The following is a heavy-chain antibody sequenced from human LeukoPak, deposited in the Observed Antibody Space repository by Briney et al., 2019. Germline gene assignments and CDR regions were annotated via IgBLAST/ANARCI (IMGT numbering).Heavy chain of an antibody. J-gene: IGHJ5*02. V-gene: IGHV3-21*01. CDR2: ISSSSSYI. CDR1: GFTLSSYS. D-gene: IGHD6-19*01. Sequence: GGSLRLSCAASGFTLSSYSMNWVRQAPGKELEWVSSISSSSSYIYYADSVKGRFTISRDNAKNSLYLQMNSLRAEDTAVYYCARVWPSSGWYLWGQGTLVTVSS. CDR3: ARVWPSSGWYL.